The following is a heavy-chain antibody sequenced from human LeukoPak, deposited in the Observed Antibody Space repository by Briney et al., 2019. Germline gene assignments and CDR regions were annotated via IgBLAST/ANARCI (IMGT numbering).Heavy chain of an antibody. CDR2: ISGGGGST. Sequence: GGSLRLSCAASGFTFSNYAMNWVRQAPGKGLEWVSGISGGGGSTYYADSVKGRFTISRDNSKNTLYLQMDSLRAEDTALYYCAKGSGINHYHWIDPWGQGTLITVSS. CDR1: GFTFSNYA. D-gene: IGHD1-14*01. J-gene: IGHJ5*02. V-gene: IGHV3-23*01. CDR3: AKGSGINHYHWIDP.